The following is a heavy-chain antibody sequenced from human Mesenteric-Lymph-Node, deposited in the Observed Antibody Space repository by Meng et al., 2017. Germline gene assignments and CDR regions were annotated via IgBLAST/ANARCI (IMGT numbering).Heavy chain of an antibody. V-gene: IGHV3-48*03. CDR1: GFTFSSYE. D-gene: IGHD3/OR15-3a*01. Sequence: GESLKISCAASGFTFSSYEMNWVRQAPGKGLEWVSYISSSGSTIYYADSVKGRFTISRDNAKNSSLYLQMNSLRVEDTAVYYCVRDTDWHNFDYWGQGTLVTVSS. CDR2: ISSSGSTI. CDR3: VRDTDWHNFDY. J-gene: IGHJ4*02.